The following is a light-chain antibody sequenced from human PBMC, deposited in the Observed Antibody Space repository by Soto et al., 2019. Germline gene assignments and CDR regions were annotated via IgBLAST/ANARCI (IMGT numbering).Light chain of an antibody. CDR3: QQRSNWPWT. CDR2: GAS. V-gene: IGKV3-11*01. Sequence: EIVLTQSPATLSLSPGERATLSCRASQSVSSSLAWYQQKPGQAPRLLIYGASNGAAGIPARFSGTGSGTDFTLTISSLEPDDFAVYYCQQRSNWPWTFGQGTKVEIK. CDR1: QSVSSS. J-gene: IGKJ1*01.